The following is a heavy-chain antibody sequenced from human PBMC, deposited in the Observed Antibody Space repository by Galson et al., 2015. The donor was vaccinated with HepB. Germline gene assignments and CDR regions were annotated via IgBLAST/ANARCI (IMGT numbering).Heavy chain of an antibody. CDR2: ISSNGGST. J-gene: IGHJ4*02. D-gene: IGHD3-22*01. Sequence: SLRLSCAASGFTFSSYAMHWVRQAPGKGLEYVSAISSNGGSTYYADSVKGRFTISRDNSKNTLYLQMSSLRAEDTAVYYCVKDVDYDSSGYFYNWGQGTLVTVSS. CDR3: VKDVDYDSSGYFYN. CDR1: GFTFSSYA. V-gene: IGHV3-64D*06.